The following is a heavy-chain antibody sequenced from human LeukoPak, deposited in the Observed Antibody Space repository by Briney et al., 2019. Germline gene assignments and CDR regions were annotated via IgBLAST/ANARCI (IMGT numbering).Heavy chain of an antibody. CDR3: AAPVWGSYPLPFDY. Sequence: ASVKVSCKVSGYTLTELSMHWVRQAPGKGREWMGGFDPEDGETIYAQKFQGRVTMTEDTSTDTAYMELSSLRSEDTAVYYCAAPVWGSYPLPFDYWGQGTLVTVSS. CDR1: GYTLTELS. D-gene: IGHD3-16*02. V-gene: IGHV1-24*01. CDR2: FDPEDGET. J-gene: IGHJ4*02.